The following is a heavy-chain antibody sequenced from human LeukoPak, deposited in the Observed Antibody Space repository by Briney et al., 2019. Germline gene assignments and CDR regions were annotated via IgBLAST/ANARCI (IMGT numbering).Heavy chain of an antibody. CDR1: RYTFTGYY. CDR2: INPNSGGT. D-gene: IGHD3-10*01. CDR3: ARGNLVRGVIPF. J-gene: IGHJ4*02. Sequence: ASVKVSCKASRYTFTGYYVHWVRQAPGQGLEWMGWINPNSGGTNYAQKFQGRVTMTRDTSISTAYMELSRLRSDDTAVYYCARGNLVRGVIPFWGQGTLVTVSS. V-gene: IGHV1-2*02.